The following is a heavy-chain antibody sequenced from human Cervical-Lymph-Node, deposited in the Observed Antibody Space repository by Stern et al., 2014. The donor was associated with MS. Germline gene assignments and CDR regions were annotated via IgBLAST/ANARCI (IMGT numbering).Heavy chain of an antibody. Sequence: QMQLVQSGSGLVKPSQTLSLTCAVSGGSISSGGYSWSWIRQPPGKGLEWIGYIYHSGSTYYNPSLKSRVTISVDRSKNQFSLKLSSVTAADTAVYYCARVTPGDWFDPWGQGTLVTVSS. D-gene: IGHD2-8*02. V-gene: IGHV4-30-2*01. J-gene: IGHJ5*02. CDR3: ARVTPGDWFDP. CDR2: IYHSGST. CDR1: GGSISSGGYS.